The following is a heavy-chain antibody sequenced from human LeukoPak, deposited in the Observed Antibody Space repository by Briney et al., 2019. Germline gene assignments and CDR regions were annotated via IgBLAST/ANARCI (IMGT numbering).Heavy chain of an antibody. Sequence: PGGSLRLSCAASGFTFSRYSMNWVRQAPGKGLEWVSSISSSSIYIYYEDSVKGRFTISRDNAKNTLYLQMNSLRADDTAVYYCAKRRWLGGIGVADPFDYWGQGTLVTVSS. CDR2: ISSSSIYI. J-gene: IGHJ4*02. CDR1: GFTFSRYS. D-gene: IGHD6-19*01. V-gene: IGHV3-21*04. CDR3: AKRRWLGGIGVADPFDY.